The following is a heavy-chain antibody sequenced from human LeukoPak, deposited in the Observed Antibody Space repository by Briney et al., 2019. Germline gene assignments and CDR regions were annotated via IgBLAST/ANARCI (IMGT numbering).Heavy chain of an antibody. CDR1: GYTFTSYG. V-gene: IGHV1-18*01. Sequence: ASVKVSCKASGYTFTSYGNSWVRQAPGQGLEWMGWISAYNGNTNYAQKLQGRVTMTTDTSTSTAYMELRSLRSDDTAVYYCARDWGLLWFGEPGFDYWGQGTLVTVSS. CDR3: ARDWGLLWFGEPGFDY. J-gene: IGHJ4*02. D-gene: IGHD3-10*01. CDR2: ISAYNGNT.